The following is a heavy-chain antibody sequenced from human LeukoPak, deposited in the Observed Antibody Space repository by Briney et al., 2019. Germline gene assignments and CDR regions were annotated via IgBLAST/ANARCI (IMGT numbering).Heavy chain of an antibody. CDR1: GGSISSGDYY. CDR2: IYYSGST. J-gene: IGHJ6*02. V-gene: IGHV4-30-4*01. D-gene: IGHD3-9*01. Sequence: PSQTLSLTCTVSGGSISSGDYYWSWIRQPPGKGLEWIGYIYYSGSTYYNPSLKSRVTISVDTSKNQFSLKLSSVTAADTAVYYCARARPDYDILTGYLEPQYYGMDVWGQGTTVTVSS. CDR3: ARARPDYDILTGYLEPQYYGMDV.